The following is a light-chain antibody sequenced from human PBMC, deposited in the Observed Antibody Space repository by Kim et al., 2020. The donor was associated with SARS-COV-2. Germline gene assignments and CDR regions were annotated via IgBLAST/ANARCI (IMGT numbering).Light chain of an antibody. J-gene: IGKJ4*01. CDR3: QQYGSSPLT. CDR1: QSVSISY. V-gene: IGKV3-20*01. Sequence: PPGDRASLSCRASQSVSISYLAGYQQKPGQAPRLLIYGASSRATGIPDRFSGSGSRTDFTLTISRLEPEDVAVYYCQQYGSSPLTFGGGTKVDIK. CDR2: GAS.